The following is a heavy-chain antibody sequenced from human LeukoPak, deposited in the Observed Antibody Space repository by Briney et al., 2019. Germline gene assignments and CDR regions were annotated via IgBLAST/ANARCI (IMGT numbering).Heavy chain of an antibody. CDR3: ARGITMVRGGNQYNWFDP. J-gene: IGHJ5*02. CDR2: TYYRSKWYN. CDR1: GDRVSSNSAA. D-gene: IGHD3-10*01. Sequence: SQTLSLTCAISGDRVSSNSAAWNWIRQSPSRGLEWLGRTYYRSKWYNDYAVSVKSRITINPDTSKNQFSLQLNSVTPEDTAVYYCARGITMVRGGNQYNWFDPWGQGTLVTVSS. V-gene: IGHV6-1*01.